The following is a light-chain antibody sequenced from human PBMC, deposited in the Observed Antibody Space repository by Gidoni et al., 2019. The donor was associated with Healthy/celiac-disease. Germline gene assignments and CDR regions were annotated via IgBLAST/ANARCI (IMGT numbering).Light chain of an antibody. CDR3: QQYDNLPLT. CDR2: DAS. CDR1: QDISNY. J-gene: IGKJ4*01. Sequence: IQMTQSPSSLSASLGDRVTITCQASQDISNYLNWYQQKPGKAPTLLIYDASNLETGVPSRFSGSGSGTDFTFTSSSLQPEDIATYYCQQYDNLPLTFGGGTKVEIK. V-gene: IGKV1-33*01.